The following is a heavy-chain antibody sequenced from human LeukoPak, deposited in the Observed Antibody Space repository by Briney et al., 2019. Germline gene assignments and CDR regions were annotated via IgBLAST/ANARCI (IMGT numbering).Heavy chain of an antibody. D-gene: IGHD1-26*01. CDR3: ARGPVVGAIHDVFDM. Sequence: GTSLRLSCAASGFTFSSYAMYWVRQAPGRGLEWVAVISYDGNGKNYADSVKGRFTISRVNSQNTLHLQMNSLRPDDTAVYYCARGPVVGAIHDVFDMWGQGTMVIVSS. CDR1: GFTFSSYA. CDR2: ISYDGNGK. V-gene: IGHV3-30-3*01. J-gene: IGHJ3*02.